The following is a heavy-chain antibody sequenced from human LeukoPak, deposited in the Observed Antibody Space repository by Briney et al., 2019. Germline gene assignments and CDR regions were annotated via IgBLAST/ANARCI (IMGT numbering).Heavy chain of an antibody. CDR2: ISAYNGNT. D-gene: IGHD3-16*02. V-gene: IGHV1-18*01. Sequence: ASVKVSCKASGYTFTSYCISWVRQAPGQGLEWMGWISAYNGNTNYAQKLQGRVTMTTDTSTSTAYMELRSLRSDDTAVYYCARDVITFGGVIVLFDYWGQGTLVTVSS. J-gene: IGHJ4*02. CDR1: GYTFTSYC. CDR3: ARDVITFGGVIVLFDY.